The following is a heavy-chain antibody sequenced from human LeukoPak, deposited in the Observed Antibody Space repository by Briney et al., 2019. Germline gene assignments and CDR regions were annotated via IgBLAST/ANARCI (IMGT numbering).Heavy chain of an antibody. Sequence: GASVKVSCKASGYTFTSYGISWVRQAPGQGLEWMGWISAYNGNTNYAQKLQGRVTMTTDTSTSTAYMELRSLRSDDTAVYYCAREGFGNRVDYYYYGMDVWGQGTTVTVSS. D-gene: IGHD1-14*01. CDR2: ISAYNGNT. V-gene: IGHV1-18*01. CDR1: GYTFTSYG. CDR3: AREGFGNRVDYYYYGMDV. J-gene: IGHJ6*02.